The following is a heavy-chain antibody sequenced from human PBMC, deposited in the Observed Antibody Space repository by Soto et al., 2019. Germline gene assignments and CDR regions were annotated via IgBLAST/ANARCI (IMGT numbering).Heavy chain of an antibody. J-gene: IGHJ5*02. CDR2: IYHSGST. CDR3: AGDSSGYYPGGWFDP. CDR1: GGSISSGGYS. Sequence: QLQLQESGSGLVKPSQTLSLTCAVSGGSISSGGYSWSWIRQPPGKGLEWIGYIYHSGSTYYNPSLKSRVTISVDRSKNQFSLKLSSVTAADTAVYYCAGDSSGYYPGGWFDPWGQGTLVTVSS. V-gene: IGHV4-30-2*01. D-gene: IGHD3-22*01.